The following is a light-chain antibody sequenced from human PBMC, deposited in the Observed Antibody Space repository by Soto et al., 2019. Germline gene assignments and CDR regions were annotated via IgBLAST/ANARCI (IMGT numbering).Light chain of an antibody. Sequence: QSALTQPASVSGSPGQSITISCSGTSSDIGSYDHVAWYQQFPGKSPKLIIYAVSDRPSGVSDRFSGSKSGISASLTISGLQTEDEADYYCISYPARQSYLSGLGTRSPS. CDR3: ISYPARQSYL. V-gene: IGLV2-14*03. CDR2: AVS. CDR1: SSDIGSYDH. J-gene: IGLJ1*01.